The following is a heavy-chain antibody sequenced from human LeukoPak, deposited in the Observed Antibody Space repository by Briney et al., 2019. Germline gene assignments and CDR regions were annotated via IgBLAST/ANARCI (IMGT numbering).Heavy chain of an antibody. V-gene: IGHV3-33*01. CDR2: IWYDGSNK. CDR3: ARAFRGNTAPLTFDP. Sequence: GGSLRLSCAASGFTFSSYGMHWVRQAPGKGLEWVAVIWYDGSNKYYADSVKGRFTISRDNSKNTLYLQMNSLRAEDTAVYYCARAFRGNTAPLTFDPCGQGTLVTASS. J-gene: IGHJ5*02. CDR1: GFTFSSYG. D-gene: IGHD5-18*01.